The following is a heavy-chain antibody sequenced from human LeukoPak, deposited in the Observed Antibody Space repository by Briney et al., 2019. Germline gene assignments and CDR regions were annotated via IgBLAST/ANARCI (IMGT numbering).Heavy chain of an antibody. CDR2: INQSGGI. Sequence: PSETLSLTCAVYGGSFSDYQWSWIRQPPGKGLEWIGEINQSGGINYNPSLKSRVTMSVDTSKNQFSLKLSSVTAADAAVYYCARAPYYYGSSGYSNYYYYYYMDVWGNGTTVTVSS. V-gene: IGHV4-34*01. CDR3: ARAPYYYGSSGYSNYYYYYYMDV. D-gene: IGHD3-22*01. CDR1: GGSFSDYQ. J-gene: IGHJ6*03.